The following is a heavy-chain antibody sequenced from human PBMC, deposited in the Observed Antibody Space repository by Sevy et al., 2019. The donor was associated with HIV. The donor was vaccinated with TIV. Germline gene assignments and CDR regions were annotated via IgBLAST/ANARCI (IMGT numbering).Heavy chain of an antibody. CDR3: ARDQHDYGGNLRTGWFDP. J-gene: IGHJ5*02. Sequence: GGSLRLSCAASGFTFSSYAMHWVRQAPCKGLEWVAVISYDRSNKYYADSVKGRFTISRDNSKNTLYLQMNSLRAEDTAVYYCARDQHDYGGNLRTGWFDPWGQGTLVTVSS. CDR1: GFTFSSYA. CDR2: ISYDRSNK. V-gene: IGHV3-30-3*01. D-gene: IGHD4-17*01.